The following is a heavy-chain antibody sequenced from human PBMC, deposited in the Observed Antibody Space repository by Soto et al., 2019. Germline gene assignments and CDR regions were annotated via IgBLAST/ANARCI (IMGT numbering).Heavy chain of an antibody. J-gene: IGHJ4*02. CDR3: AKDPGRAGIFDY. CDR1: GFTFSSYA. D-gene: IGHD3-10*01. CDR2: ISGSGGST. V-gene: IGHV3-23*01. Sequence: EVQLLESGGGLVQPGGSLRLSCAASGFTFSSYAMSWVRQAPGKGLEWVSAISGSGGSTYYADSVKGRFTITRDNSKNTLYLQMNRLRAEDTAVYYCAKDPGRAGIFDYLGQGTLVTVSS.